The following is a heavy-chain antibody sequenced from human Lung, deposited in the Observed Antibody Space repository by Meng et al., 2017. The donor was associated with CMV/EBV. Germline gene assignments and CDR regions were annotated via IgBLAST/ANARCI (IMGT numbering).Heavy chain of an antibody. CDR3: AKGQAGRKQLATGVFDY. Sequence: GESLKISWAASGFTFSSYAMSWVRQAPGKGLEWGSAISGSGGRTYYADSVTGRFTISRDNSKNTLYLQMNSLSAEDTAVYYCAKGQAGRKQLATGVFDYWGQGTMVTVSS. D-gene: IGHD3-3*01. CDR1: GFTFSSYA. J-gene: IGHJ4*02. V-gene: IGHV3-23*01. CDR2: ISGSGGRT.